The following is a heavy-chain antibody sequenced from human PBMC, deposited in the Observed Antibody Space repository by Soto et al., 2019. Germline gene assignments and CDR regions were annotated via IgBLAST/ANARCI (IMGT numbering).Heavy chain of an antibody. CDR3: ARLGSSGWYQGSYFDY. CDR2: ILYSGSI. Sequence: QLQLQESGPGLVKPSETLSLTCTVSGGSITRNNHYWGWIRQFPGKGLEWIGSILYSGSINYNPSLKSRVTISVETSKNQFSLKMSSVTAADTAVYYWARLGSSGWYQGSYFDYWGQGTLVTVSS. CDR1: GGSITRNNHY. V-gene: IGHV4-39*01. J-gene: IGHJ4*02. D-gene: IGHD6-19*01.